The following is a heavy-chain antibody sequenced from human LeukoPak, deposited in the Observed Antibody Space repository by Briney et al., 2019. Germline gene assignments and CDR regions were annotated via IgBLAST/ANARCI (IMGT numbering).Heavy chain of an antibody. CDR1: GGSISRFY. J-gene: IGHJ4*02. Sequence: SXTLXLTCTVSGGSISRFYWNWVRQPPGKGLEWIGYIAYNGNTNYSPSLKSRVTTSVDTSKNQFSLKLSSVTAADTAVYYCARAGTSGWYGEYWGQGILVTVSS. CDR3: ARAGTSGWYGEY. CDR2: IAYNGNT. D-gene: IGHD6-19*01. V-gene: IGHV4-59*01.